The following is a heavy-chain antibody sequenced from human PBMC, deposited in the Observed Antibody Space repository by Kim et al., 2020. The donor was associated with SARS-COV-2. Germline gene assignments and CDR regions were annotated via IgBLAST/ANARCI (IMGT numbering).Heavy chain of an antibody. D-gene: IGHD2-15*01. CDR1: GYSFTSYW. CDR2: IDPSDSYT. CDR3: ARQASGVEGKYCSGGSCYYGPSHYYYGMDV. Sequence: GESLKISCKGSGYSFTSYWISWVRQMPGKGLEWMGRIDPSDSYTNYSPSFQGHVTISADKSISTAYLQWSSLKASDTAMYYCARQASGVEGKYCSGGSCYYGPSHYYYGMDVWGQGTTVTVSS. J-gene: IGHJ6*02. V-gene: IGHV5-10-1*01.